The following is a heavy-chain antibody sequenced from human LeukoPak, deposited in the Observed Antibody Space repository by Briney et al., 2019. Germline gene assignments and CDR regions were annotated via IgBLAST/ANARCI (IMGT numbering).Heavy chain of an antibody. CDR1: GFTFSSYW. CDR2: IKEDGSEK. CDR3: ASGRQLGY. Sequence: GGSLRLSCGASGFTFSSYWMSWVRQAPGKGLEWVANIKEDGSEKYYVAPVKGRFSISRDNAKNSLYLQMNSLRAEDTAVCYCASGRQLGYWGQGTLVTVSS. J-gene: IGHJ4*02. V-gene: IGHV3-7*01. D-gene: IGHD3-16*01.